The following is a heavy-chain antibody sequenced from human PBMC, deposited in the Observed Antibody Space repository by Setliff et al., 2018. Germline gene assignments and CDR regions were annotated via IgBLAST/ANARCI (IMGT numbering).Heavy chain of an antibody. CDR2: IIPIFGTT. Sequence: SVKVSCKSSGYTFTSYGITWVRQAPGQGLEWMGGIIPIFGTTDYAQKFQGRVTITTDESTSTAYMELRSLRSDDTAVYYCARDPFRNYDTAPVWFDPWGQGTLVTVSS. V-gene: IGHV1-69*05. D-gene: IGHD3-22*01. J-gene: IGHJ5*02. CDR1: GYTFTSYG. CDR3: ARDPFRNYDTAPVWFDP.